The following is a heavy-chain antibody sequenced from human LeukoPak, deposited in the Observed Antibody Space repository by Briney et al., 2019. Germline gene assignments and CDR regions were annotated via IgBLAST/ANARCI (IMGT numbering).Heavy chain of an antibody. V-gene: IGHV3-21*01. CDR1: GFTFSSYS. CDR2: ISSSSYI. CDR3: ARDEEWEPKGFDY. J-gene: IGHJ4*02. Sequence: GGSLRLSYAASGFTFSSYSMSWVRQAPGKGLEWVSSISSSSYIYYADSVKGRFTISRDNAKNSLYLQMNSLRAEDTAVYYCARDEEWEPKGFDYWGQGTLVTVSS. D-gene: IGHD1-26*01.